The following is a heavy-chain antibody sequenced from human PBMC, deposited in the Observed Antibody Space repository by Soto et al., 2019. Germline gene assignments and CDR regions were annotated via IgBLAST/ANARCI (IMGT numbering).Heavy chain of an antibody. Sequence: QVHLVQSGAEVKKPGASVKVSCKGSGYAFTTYGITWVRQAPGQGLEWMGWISAHNGNTNYAQKLQCRVNVTRDTSTSTAYMALRSLRSDDTAVYYCARGRYGDYWGQGALVTVSS. CDR1: GYAFTTYG. CDR2: ISAHNGNT. J-gene: IGHJ4*02. CDR3: ARGRYGDY. V-gene: IGHV1-18*01. D-gene: IGHD1-1*01.